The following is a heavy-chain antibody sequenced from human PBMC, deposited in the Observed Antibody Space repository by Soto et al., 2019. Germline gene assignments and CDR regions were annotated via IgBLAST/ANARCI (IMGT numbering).Heavy chain of an antibody. CDR2: TYFRSKWYN. V-gene: IGHV6-1*01. Sequence: SQTLSLTCAISGDSVSSKTAAWNWIRQSPSRGLEWLGRTYFRSKWYNDYAIFVKSRITINPDTSKNQFSLLLNSVTPEDTAVYYCARVSFDHFVHWFDPWGQGTLVTVS. J-gene: IGHJ5*02. CDR3: ARVSFDHFVHWFDP. CDR1: GDSVSSKTAA. D-gene: IGHD3-9*01.